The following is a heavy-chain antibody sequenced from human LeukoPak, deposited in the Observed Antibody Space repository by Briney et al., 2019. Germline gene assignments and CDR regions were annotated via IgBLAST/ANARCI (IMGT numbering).Heavy chain of an antibody. J-gene: IGHJ4*02. CDR1: GGSISSGSYY. D-gene: IGHD2-15*01. V-gene: IGHV4-39*02. CDR3: ARDGASYCRGGSCYFGY. CDR2: IYYIGST. Sequence: PSETLSLTCTVSGGSISSGSYYWGWIRQPPGKGLEWIGTIYYIGSTYYNPSLSSRVTISVDTSKNQFSLKLSSVTAADTAVYYCARDGASYCRGGSCYFGYWGQGTLVTVSS.